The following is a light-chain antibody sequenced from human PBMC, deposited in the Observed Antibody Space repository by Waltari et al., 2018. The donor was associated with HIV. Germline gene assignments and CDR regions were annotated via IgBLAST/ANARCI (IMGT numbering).Light chain of an antibody. CDR1: QSVGTY. CDR3: QQRSKRPLT. Sequence: EVVLTQSPATLSASPGERVTLSCRASQSVGTYVAWYQPKSGQGPSLLVYDASKRGAGIPARFSGSGSGTDFTLTISSLEPEDFAIYYCQQRSKRPLTFGGGTKIDI. V-gene: IGKV3-11*01. CDR2: DAS. J-gene: IGKJ4*01.